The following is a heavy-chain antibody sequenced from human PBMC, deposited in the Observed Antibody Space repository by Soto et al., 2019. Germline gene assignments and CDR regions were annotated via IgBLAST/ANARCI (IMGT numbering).Heavy chain of an antibody. D-gene: IGHD1-26*01. CDR1: GYTFTSYG. J-gene: IGHJ4*02. CDR3: AIGGADYYFDY. Sequence: ASVKVSCKASGYTFTSYGISWVRQAPGQGLEWMGWISAYNGNTNYAQKLQGRVTMTTDTSTSTAYKELRSLRSDDTAVYYCAIGGADYYFDYWGQGTLVTVSS. CDR2: ISAYNGNT. V-gene: IGHV1-18*01.